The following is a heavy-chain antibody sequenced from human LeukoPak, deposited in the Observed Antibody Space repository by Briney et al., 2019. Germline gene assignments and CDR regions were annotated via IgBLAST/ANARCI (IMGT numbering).Heavy chain of an antibody. V-gene: IGHV3-7*03. J-gene: IGHJ4*02. CDR1: GFTLSSYW. Sequence: GGSLRLSCAASGFTLSSYWMSWVRQAPGKGLEWVANIKQDGSEKNYVDSGKGRFTISRDNAKNSLYLQMNSLRAEDTAVYYCARDPGGAGVTSPWGQGTLVTVSS. CDR2: IKQDGSEK. CDR3: ARDPGGAGVTSP. D-gene: IGHD3-10*01.